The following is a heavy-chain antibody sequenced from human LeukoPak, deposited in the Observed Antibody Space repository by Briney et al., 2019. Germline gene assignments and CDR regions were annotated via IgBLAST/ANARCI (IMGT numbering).Heavy chain of an antibody. CDR1: GYTFTSYY. Sequence: ASVKVPCKASGYTFTSYYMHWVRQAPGQGLEWMGWMNPNSGNTGYAQKFQGRVTMTRNTSISTAYMELSSLRSEDTAVYYCARGSRRYYDFWSGYLNWFDPWGQGTLVTVSS. V-gene: IGHV1-8*02. D-gene: IGHD3-3*01. CDR3: ARGSRRYYDFWSGYLNWFDP. CDR2: MNPNSGNT. J-gene: IGHJ5*02.